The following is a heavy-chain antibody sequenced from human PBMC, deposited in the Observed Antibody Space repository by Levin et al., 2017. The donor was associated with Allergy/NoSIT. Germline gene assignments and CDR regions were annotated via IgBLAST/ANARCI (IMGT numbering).Heavy chain of an antibody. D-gene: IGHD6-13*01. CDR1: GFSLTTRGVF. V-gene: IGHV2-5*02. J-gene: IGHJ1*01. Sequence: SFPPLFPPPHLLTLTCTFSGFSLTTRGVFFSFLLPPPFPSLSFLSLIYWDDDKRYSPSLQSRLTITKDTSKNQVVLTMTNMGPVDTATYYCAHRSRSSWYVGPEYFRHWGQGALVTVSS. CDR2: IYWDDDK. CDR3: AHRSRSSWYVGPEYFRH.